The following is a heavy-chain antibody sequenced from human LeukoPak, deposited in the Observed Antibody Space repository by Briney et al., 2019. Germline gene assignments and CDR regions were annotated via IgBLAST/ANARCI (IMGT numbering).Heavy chain of an antibody. CDR3: AKGRGSSSWPSFDY. CDR2: ISYDGSNK. D-gene: IGHD6-13*01. CDR1: GFTFSSYW. Sequence: GGSLRLSCEASGFTFSSYWMTWVRQAPGKGLEWVAVISYDGSNKYYADSVKGRFTISRDNSKNTLYLQMNSLRAEDTAVYYCAKGRGSSSWPSFDYWGQGTLVTVSS. V-gene: IGHV3-30*18. J-gene: IGHJ4*02.